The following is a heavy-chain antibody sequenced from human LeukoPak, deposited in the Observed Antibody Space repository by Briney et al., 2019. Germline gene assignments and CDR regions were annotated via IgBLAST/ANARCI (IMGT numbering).Heavy chain of an antibody. CDR1: GFPFSSYG. J-gene: IGHJ4*02. CDR3: ARDRGVFSGSYPLYSFDY. CDR2: MSYNGNNK. Sequence: GGSLRLSCAASGFPFSSYGMHWVRQAPGKGLEGVAFMSYNGNNKHYVDSVKGRFTISRDNSKNTLYLQMNSLRAEDTAVYYCARDRGVFSGSYPLYSFDYWGQGTLVTVSS. V-gene: IGHV3-30*03. D-gene: IGHD1-26*01.